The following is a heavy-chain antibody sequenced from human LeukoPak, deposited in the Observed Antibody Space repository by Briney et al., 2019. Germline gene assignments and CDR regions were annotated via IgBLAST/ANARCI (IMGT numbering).Heavy chain of an antibody. CDR3: ARRRIAAIAGFDP. J-gene: IGHJ5*02. CDR2: MYYSVNA. D-gene: IGHD6-6*01. CDR1: AGSISSRSYY. V-gene: IGHV4-39*01. Sequence: PSETLSLTCTVFAGSISSRSYYCGWVRQPPGKGLEWIASMYYSVNAYYNPCLIGRVTISVDTSKNQFSLNLISVTAAYTAVYYCARRRIAAIAGFDPWGQGTRVTVSS.